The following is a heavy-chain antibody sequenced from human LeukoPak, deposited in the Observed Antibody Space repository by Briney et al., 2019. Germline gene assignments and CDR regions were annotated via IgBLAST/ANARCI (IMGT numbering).Heavy chain of an antibody. J-gene: IGHJ4*02. Sequence: PGGSLRLSCAASGFTFDDYAMHWVRQAPGKGLEWVSGISWNSGSIGYADSVKGRFTISRDNAKNSLYLQMNSLRAEDTALYYCAKDIKGTRQWLLTGGFDYWGQGTLVTVSS. CDR1: GFTFDDYA. CDR2: ISWNSGSI. D-gene: IGHD6-19*01. V-gene: IGHV3-9*01. CDR3: AKDIKGTRQWLLTGGFDY.